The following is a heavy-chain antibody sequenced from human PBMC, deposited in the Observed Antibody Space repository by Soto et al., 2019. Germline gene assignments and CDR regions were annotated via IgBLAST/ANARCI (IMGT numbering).Heavy chain of an antibody. J-gene: IGHJ4*02. D-gene: IGHD3-22*01. CDR3: ARKFVGSGDFYFDY. V-gene: IGHV4-59*02. Sequence: QVQLQESGPGLVKPSETLSLTCTVSGGSVSSYYWSWIRQPPGKGLQWIGYIHDRGSINFNPSLTIRVTISVDPSKNQFSLKLSSVTAADTALYYCARKFVGSGDFYFDYWGQGMLVTVSS. CDR1: GGSVSSYY. CDR2: IHDRGSI.